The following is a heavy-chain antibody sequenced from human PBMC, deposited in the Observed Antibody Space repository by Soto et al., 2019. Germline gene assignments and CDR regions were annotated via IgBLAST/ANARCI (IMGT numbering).Heavy chain of an antibody. V-gene: IGHV3-23*01. CDR3: AKEDTFIGSFDY. CDR2: ISDSGATT. CDR1: GFPVGDNV. Sequence: HPRGALGLSCAASGFPVGDNVMSWVRQAPGKGLEWVSGISDSGATTYYADSVRGRFTISRDNSKNTLYLQMKSLRAEDSASYYCAKEDTFIGSFDYWGQGHLVTVST. D-gene: IGHD5-12*01. J-gene: IGHJ4*02.